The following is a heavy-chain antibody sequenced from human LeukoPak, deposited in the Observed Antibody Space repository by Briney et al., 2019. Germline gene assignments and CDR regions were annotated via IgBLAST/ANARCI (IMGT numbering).Heavy chain of an antibody. Sequence: GASVKVSCKASGYTFTGYYMHWVRQAPGQGLEWMGWINPNSGGTNYAQKFQGRATMTRDTSISTAYMELSRLRSDDTAVYYCAREVVSGSYPGWFDPWGQGTLVTVSS. CDR2: INPNSGGT. CDR1: GYTFTGYY. D-gene: IGHD1-26*01. V-gene: IGHV1-2*02. J-gene: IGHJ5*02. CDR3: AREVVSGSYPGWFDP.